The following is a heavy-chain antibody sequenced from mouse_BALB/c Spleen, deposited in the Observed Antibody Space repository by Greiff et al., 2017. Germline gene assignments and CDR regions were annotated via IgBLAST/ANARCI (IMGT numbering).Heavy chain of an antibody. CDR1: GYTFTSYW. CDR3: ARWNGMDY. J-gene: IGHJ4*01. Sequence: QVQLQQSGAELARPGASVTLSCKASGYTFTSYWMQWVEQRPGQGLEWIGAIYPGDGDTRYTQKFKGKATLTADKSSSTAYMQLSSLASEDSAVYYCARWNGMDYWGQGTSVTVSA. V-gene: IGHV1-87*01. CDR2: IYPGDGDT. D-gene: IGHD2-3*01.